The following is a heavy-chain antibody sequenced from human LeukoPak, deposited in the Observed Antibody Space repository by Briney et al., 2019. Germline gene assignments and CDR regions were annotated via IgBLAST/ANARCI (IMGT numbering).Heavy chain of an antibody. CDR1: GYTFTSYD. J-gene: IGHJ4*02. V-gene: IGHV1-8*01. Sequence: ASVKVSCKASGYTFTSYDINWVRQATGQGLEWMGWMNPNSGNTGYAQKFQGRVTITADKSTSTAYMELSSLRSEDTAVYYCASSHSSSPTYPYYFDYWGQGTLVTVSS. CDR2: MNPNSGNT. D-gene: IGHD6-13*01. CDR3: ASSHSSSPTYPYYFDY.